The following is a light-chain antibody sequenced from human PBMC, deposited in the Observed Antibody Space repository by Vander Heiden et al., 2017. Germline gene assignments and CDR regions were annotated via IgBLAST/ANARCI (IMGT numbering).Light chain of an antibody. V-gene: IGLV7-43*01. J-gene: IGLJ1*01. CDR2: STR. CDR1: AGAVTSGYY. Sequence: QTLVTQEPSLTVSPGGTATLTRPSTAGAVTSGYYPSWFQQKPGQAPRALMYSTRNRQSWTPARFSGSLLGGKAALTLSGVQPEDEAEYYCLLYYGTAYVFGTGTKVTVL. CDR3: LLYYGTAYV.